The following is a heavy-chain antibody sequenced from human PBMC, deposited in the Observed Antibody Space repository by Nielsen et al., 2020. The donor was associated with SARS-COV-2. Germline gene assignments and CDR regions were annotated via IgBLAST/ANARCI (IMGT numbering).Heavy chain of an antibody. CDR2: IYYRSKWFY. CDR1: GDSVSSSSVA. J-gene: IGHJ6*02. Sequence: SETLSLTCVLSGDSVSSSSVAWNWIRQSPSRGLEWLGRIYYRSKWFYEYATFVRSRITIDPDTSKNHFSLHLNSVTSEDTAMYYCTRDPGYYHGMDVWGQGTTVIVSS. CDR3: TRDPGYYHGMDV. V-gene: IGHV6-1*01.